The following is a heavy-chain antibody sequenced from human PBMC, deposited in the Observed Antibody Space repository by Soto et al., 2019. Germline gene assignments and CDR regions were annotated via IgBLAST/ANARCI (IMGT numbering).Heavy chain of an antibody. V-gene: IGHV3-9*01. CDR3: AKDIIGKAYADSYDYGMDV. Sequence: EVQLVESGGGLVQPGRSLRLSCAASGFTFDDYAMHWVRQAPGKGLEWVSGISWNSGSIGYADSVKGRFTSSRDNAKNSLYPEMNSLRAEDNALYYCAKDIIGKAYADSYDYGMDVWGQGTTVTVSS. CDR1: GFTFDDYA. J-gene: IGHJ6*02. CDR2: ISWNSGSI. D-gene: IGHD2-8*01.